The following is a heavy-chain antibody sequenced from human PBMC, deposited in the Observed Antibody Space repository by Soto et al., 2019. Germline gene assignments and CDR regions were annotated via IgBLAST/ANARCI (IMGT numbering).Heavy chain of an antibody. J-gene: IGHJ6*02. CDR2: INAGNGNT. CDR1: GYTFTSYA. CDR3: ARGALLWFGEPTPHYGMDV. V-gene: IGHV1-3*01. D-gene: IGHD3-10*01. Sequence: ASVKVSCKASGYTFTSYAMHWVRQAPGQRLEWMGWINAGNGNTKYSQKFQGRVTITRDTSASTAYMELSSLRSEDTAVYYCARGALLWFGEPTPHYGMDVWGQGTTVTVYS.